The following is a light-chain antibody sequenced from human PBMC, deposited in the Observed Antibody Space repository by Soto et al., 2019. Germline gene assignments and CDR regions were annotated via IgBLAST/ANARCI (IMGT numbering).Light chain of an antibody. CDR2: DAS. CDR3: QQRRYWPLT. V-gene: IGKV3-11*01. Sequence: EIVLTQSACTLSLSPGERATLSCRASQSVSSYLAWYQQKPGQAPRLLIYDASNRATGIPARFSGSGSGTDFNLTISSLETEDFAVYFCQQRRYWPLTFGGGTKVDIK. CDR1: QSVSSY. J-gene: IGKJ4*01.